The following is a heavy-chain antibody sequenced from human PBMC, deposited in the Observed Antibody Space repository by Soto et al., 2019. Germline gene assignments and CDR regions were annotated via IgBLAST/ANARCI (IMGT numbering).Heavy chain of an antibody. V-gene: IGHV3-48*03. CDR3: VMEGGSLAFDS. D-gene: IGHD3-16*01. CDR1: GLTFSTDE. J-gene: IGHJ4*02. CDR2: MSYTSTTI. Sequence: EVQLVASGGGLVPPGGSLRLSCAVSGLTFSTDEMNWVRQAPGKGLEWLAYMSYTSTTIKYADSVKGRFAVSRDNAKKSLSLQMNNLRVEDTAVYYCVMEGGSLAFDSWGQGTRVTVSS.